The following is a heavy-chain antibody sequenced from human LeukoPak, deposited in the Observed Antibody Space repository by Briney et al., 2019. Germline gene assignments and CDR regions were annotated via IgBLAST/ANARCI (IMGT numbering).Heavy chain of an antibody. D-gene: IGHD2-2*02. CDR2: ISAYNGNT. J-gene: IGHJ4*02. CDR3: ALSLGYCSSTSCYTGAYFDY. Sequence: ASVKVPCKASGYTFTSYGISWVRQAPGQGLEWVGWISAYNGNTNYAQKLQGRVTMTTDTSTSTAYMELRSLRSDDTAVYYCALSLGYCSSTSCYTGAYFDYWGQGTLVTVSS. CDR1: GYTFTSYG. V-gene: IGHV1-18*01.